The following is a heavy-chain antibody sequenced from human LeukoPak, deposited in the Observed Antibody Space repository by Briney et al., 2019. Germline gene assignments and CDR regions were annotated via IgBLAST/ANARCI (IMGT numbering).Heavy chain of an antibody. CDR2: ISSKGGST. V-gene: IGHV3-64*01. CDR1: GFTFSNYA. D-gene: IGHD2/OR15-2a*01. CDR3: ARGGEYTYSSGFDP. Sequence: GGSLRLSCAASGFTFSNYAMNWVRQAPGKGLEYISAISSKGGSTYYSNSVKGRFTISRDNSKNTLYLQMGSLRAEDMAVYFCARGGEYTYSSGFDPWGQGTLVTVSS. J-gene: IGHJ5*02.